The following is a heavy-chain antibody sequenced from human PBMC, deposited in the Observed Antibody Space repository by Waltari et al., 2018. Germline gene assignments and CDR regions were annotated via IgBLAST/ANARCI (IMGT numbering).Heavy chain of an antibody. CDR2: NNLGEVT. J-gene: IGHJ1*01. CDR1: GVSLSDYY. Sequence: QVELQQWGAGLLRPSETLSLTCAVYGVSLSDYYWTWIRQPLGKGLEGSGENNLGEVTYYNPARAGRVTILLDKSKNQFSLQRVSVTAADTARYYCVTGPRDKWVGRYSGEFFHHWGPGTLVTVSS. CDR3: VTGPRDKWVGRYSGEFFHH. D-gene: IGHD6-19*01. V-gene: IGHV4-34*02.